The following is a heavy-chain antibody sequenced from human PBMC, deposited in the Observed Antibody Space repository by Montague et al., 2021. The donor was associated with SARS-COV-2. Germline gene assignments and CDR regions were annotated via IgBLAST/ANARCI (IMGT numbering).Heavy chain of an antibody. V-gene: IGHV4-59*13. CDR1: GGSISSYY. Sequence: SETLSLTCTVSGGSISSYYWSWTRQPPGKGLEWIGYIYYSGSTNYNPSLKSRVTISVDTSKNQFSLKLSSVTAADTAVYYCAREPAYGDYFDYWGQGTLVTVSS. D-gene: IGHD4-17*01. CDR3: AREPAYGDYFDY. CDR2: IYYSGST. J-gene: IGHJ4*02.